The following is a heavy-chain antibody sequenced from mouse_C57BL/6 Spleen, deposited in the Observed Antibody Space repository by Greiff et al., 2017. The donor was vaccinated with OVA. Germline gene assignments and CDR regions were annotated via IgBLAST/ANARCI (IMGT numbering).Heavy chain of an antibody. J-gene: IGHJ4*01. CDR1: GFTFSDYG. V-gene: IGHV5-17*01. D-gene: IGHD2-14*01. Sequence: EVQGVESGGGLVKPGGSLKLSCAASGFTFSDYGMHLVRQAPEKGLEWVAYISSGSSTIYYADTVKGRFTISRDNAKNTLFLQMTSLRSEDTAMYYCARSEYDGSFYAMDYWSQGTSVTVSS. CDR2: ISSGSSTI. CDR3: ARSEYDGSFYAMDY.